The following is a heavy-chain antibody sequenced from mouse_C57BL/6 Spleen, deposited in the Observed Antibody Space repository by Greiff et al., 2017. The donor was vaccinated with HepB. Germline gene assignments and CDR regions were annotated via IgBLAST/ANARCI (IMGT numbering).Heavy chain of an antibody. V-gene: IGHV2-5*01. D-gene: IGHD2-4*01. Sequence: QVQLQQSGPGLVQPSQSLSITCTVSGFSLTSYGVHWVRQSPGKGLEWLGVIWRGGSTDYNAAFMSRLSITKDNSKSQVFFKMNSLQADDTAIYYCAKNLGHDYDYWYFDVWGTGTTVTVSS. J-gene: IGHJ1*03. CDR2: IWRGGST. CDR1: GFSLTSYG. CDR3: AKNLGHDYDYWYFDV.